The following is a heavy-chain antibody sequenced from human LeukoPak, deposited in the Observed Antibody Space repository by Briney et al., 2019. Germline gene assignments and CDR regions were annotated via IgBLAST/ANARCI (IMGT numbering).Heavy chain of an antibody. V-gene: IGHV3-30*02. D-gene: IGHD2-2*02. CDR3: AKGGLEYQLLYAEAY. J-gene: IGHJ4*02. CDR2: IRYDGSNK. CDR1: GFTFSSYG. Sequence: GGSLRLSCAASGFTFSSYGMHWVRQAPGKGLEWVAFIRYDGSNKYYADSVKGRFTISRDNSKNTLYLQMNSLRAEDTAVYYCAKGGLEYQLLYAEAYWGQGTLVTVSS.